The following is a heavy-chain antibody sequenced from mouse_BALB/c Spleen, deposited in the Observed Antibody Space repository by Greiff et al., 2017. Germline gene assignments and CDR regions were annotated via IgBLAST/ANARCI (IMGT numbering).Heavy chain of an antibody. CDR1: GYTFTSYT. Sequence: VQLQQSGAELARPGASVKMSCKASGYTFTSYTMHWVKQRPGQGLEWIGYINPSSGYTNYNQKFKDKATLTADKSSSTAYMQLSSLTSEDSAVYYCARVHYGNHYYAMDYWGQGTSVTVSS. J-gene: IGHJ4*01. D-gene: IGHD2-1*01. CDR3: ARVHYGNHYYAMDY. V-gene: IGHV1-4*01. CDR2: INPSSGYT.